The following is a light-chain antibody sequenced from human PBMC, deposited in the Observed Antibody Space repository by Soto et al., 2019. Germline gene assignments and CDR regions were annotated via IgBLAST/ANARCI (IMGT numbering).Light chain of an antibody. Sequence: EIVLTQSPGTLSLSPGERATLSCRASQSVSNNYLAWYQQKPGQAPRLLIYGASSRATGIPDRISGSGSETDFTLTISRLEPEDFAVYYCQQYVSTPWTFGRGTKVEIK. CDR3: QQYVSTPWT. CDR1: QSVSNNY. J-gene: IGKJ1*01. CDR2: GAS. V-gene: IGKV3-20*01.